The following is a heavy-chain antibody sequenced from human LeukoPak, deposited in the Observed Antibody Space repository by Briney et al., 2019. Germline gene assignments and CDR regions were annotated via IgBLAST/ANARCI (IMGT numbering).Heavy chain of an antibody. CDR2: ISGSGTI. Sequence: SQTLSLTCTVSGGSIHSYWSWIRQPAGKGLEWIGRISGSGTITHNPALQSRLTISIDTSKNQFSLKLMSVTAADTAVYYCARDSGTTGEVKFDPWGQGTLVTVSS. J-gene: IGHJ5*02. D-gene: IGHD3-10*01. CDR1: GGSIHSY. CDR3: ARDSGTTGEVKFDP. V-gene: IGHV4-4*07.